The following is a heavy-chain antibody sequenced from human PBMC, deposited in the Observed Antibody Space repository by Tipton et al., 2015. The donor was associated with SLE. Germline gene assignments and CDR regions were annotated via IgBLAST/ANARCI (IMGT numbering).Heavy chain of an antibody. CDR1: NGSISSGDFY. J-gene: IGHJ4*02. CDR2: IYYSGAT. CDR3: ARGGSPFEF. Sequence: TLSLTCTVSNGSISSGDFYWSWIRQQPGKGLEWIGSIYYSGATSSNSSLRSRLTLSVDTSKNLFSLNLYSVTAADTAVYFCARGGSPFEFWGQGTLVTVSS. V-gene: IGHV4-31*03.